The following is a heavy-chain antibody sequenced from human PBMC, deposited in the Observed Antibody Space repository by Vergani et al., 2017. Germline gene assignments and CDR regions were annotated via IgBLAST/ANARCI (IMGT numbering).Heavy chain of an antibody. CDR1: GGTFSSYA. CDR2: IIPIFGTA. CDR3: AEGGVYYDILTGYSRPAYYFDY. Sequence: QVQLVQSGAEVKKPGSSVKVSCKASGGTFSSYAISWVRQAPGQGLEWMGGIIPIFGTANYAQTFQGRVTITADESTRAAYMELSSLRSEDTAVYYCAEGGVYYDILTGYSRPAYYFDYWGQGTLVTVSS. J-gene: IGHJ4*02. D-gene: IGHD3-9*01. V-gene: IGHV1-69*01.